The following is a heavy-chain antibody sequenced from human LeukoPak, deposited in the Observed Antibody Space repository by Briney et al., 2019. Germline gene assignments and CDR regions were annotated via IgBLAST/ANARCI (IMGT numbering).Heavy chain of an antibody. D-gene: IGHD2-8*01. CDR2: IYYSGST. V-gene: IGHV4-39*01. CDR3: ARAVDCTNGVCYNGSWFDP. CDR1: GGSISSSSYY. Sequence: SETLSLTCTVSGGSISSSSYYWGWIRQPPGKGLEWIGSIYYSGSTYYNPSLKSRVTISVDTSKNQFSLKLSSVTAADTAVYYCARAVDCTNGVCYNGSWFDPWGQGTLATVSS. J-gene: IGHJ5*02.